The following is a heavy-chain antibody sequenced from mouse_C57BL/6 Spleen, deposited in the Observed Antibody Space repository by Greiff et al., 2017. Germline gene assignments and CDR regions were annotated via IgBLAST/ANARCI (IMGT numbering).Heavy chain of an antibody. V-gene: IGHV1-15*01. D-gene: IGHD2-1*01. Sequence: QVQLQQSGAELVRPGASVTLSCKASGYTFTDYEMHWVKQTPVHGLEWIGAIDPETGGTAYNQKFKGKAILTADKSSSTAYMELRSLTSEDSAVYYCTRNGNYVRYFDVCGTGTTVTVSS. CDR3: TRNGNYVRYFDV. CDR2: IDPETGGT. J-gene: IGHJ1*03. CDR1: GYTFTDYE.